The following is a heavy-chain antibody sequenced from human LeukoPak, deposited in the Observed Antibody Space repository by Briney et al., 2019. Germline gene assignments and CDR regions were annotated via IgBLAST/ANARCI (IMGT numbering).Heavy chain of an antibody. V-gene: IGHV4-34*01. CDR3: ATSSSWHGDWFDP. D-gene: IGHD6-13*01. Sequence: SETLSLTCAVYGGSFSGYYWSWIRQPPGKGLEWIGEINHSGSTNYNPSLKSRVTISVDTSKNQFSLKLSSVTAADTAVYYCATSSSWHGDWFDPWGQGILVTVSS. J-gene: IGHJ5*02. CDR2: INHSGST. CDR1: GGSFSGYY.